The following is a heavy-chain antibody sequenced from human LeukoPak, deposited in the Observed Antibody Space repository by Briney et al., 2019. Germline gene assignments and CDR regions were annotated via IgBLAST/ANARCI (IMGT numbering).Heavy chain of an antibody. CDR2: ISGYNGNT. Sequence: ASVKVSCKASVYIFSTYGISWVRQAPGQGLEWMGCISGYNGNTNYAQKLRGRVTMTTDTSTSTAYMELRSLRSDDTAVYYCARRRSEEFDFDCWGQGTLVTVSS. J-gene: IGHJ4*02. CDR3: ARRRSEEFDFDC. V-gene: IGHV1-18*01. D-gene: IGHD6-19*01. CDR1: VYIFSTYG.